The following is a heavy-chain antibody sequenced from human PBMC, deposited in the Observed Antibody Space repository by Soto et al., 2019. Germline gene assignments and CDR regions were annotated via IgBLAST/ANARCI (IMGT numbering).Heavy chain of an antibody. CDR2: TRHDGSNT. J-gene: IGHJ4*02. CDR3: ARDGVGTTTYFGYFDY. V-gene: IGHV3-33*01. Sequence: QVQLVESGGGVVQPGRSLRLSCAASGFTFSGYGMPWVRQAPGKGLEWVAVTRHDGSNTYYADSVRGRFTLSRDNSNKMLYLQMNSLRAEDTAVYYCARDGVGTTTYFGYFDYWGQGTLVTVSS. D-gene: IGHD1-26*01. CDR1: GFTFSGYG.